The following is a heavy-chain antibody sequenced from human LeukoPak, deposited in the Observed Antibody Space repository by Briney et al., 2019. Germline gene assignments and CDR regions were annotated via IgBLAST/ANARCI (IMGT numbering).Heavy chain of an antibody. J-gene: IGHJ6*02. D-gene: IGHD2-15*01. V-gene: IGHV5-51*01. CDR1: GYSFTSYW. Sequence: GESLKISCKGSGYSFTSYWIGWVRQMPGKGLEWMAIIYPGDSDTRYSPSFQGQVTISADKSISTAYLQWSSLKASDTAMYYCASGPLYCSGGSCYSNYYGMDVWGQGTTVTVSS. CDR2: IYPGDSDT. CDR3: ASGPLYCSGGSCYSNYYGMDV.